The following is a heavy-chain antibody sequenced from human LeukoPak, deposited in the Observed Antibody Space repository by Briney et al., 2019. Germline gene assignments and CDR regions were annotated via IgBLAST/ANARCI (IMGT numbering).Heavy chain of an antibody. J-gene: IGHJ4*02. V-gene: IGHV3-23*01. CDR1: GFTFKTYT. D-gene: IGHD3-16*01. CDR2: IVTSGDT. CDR3: AKDRFYNDGLWDFDY. Sequence: GGSLRLSCTASGFTFKTYTISWVRQAPGEGLKWVSGIVTSGDTYYADSVKGRFTISRDNSKNTLYLQMNSLRVDDTAVYYCAKDRFYNDGLWDFDYWGQGTLVTVSS.